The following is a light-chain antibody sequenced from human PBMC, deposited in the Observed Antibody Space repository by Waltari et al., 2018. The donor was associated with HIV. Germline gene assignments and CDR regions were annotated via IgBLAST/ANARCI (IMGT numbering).Light chain of an antibody. Sequence: EIQMTQSPSSVSASVGERVTITCRASQDLHTWLAWYQQKPGRDPQLLIYATVNLERKVPSRFSGSGSGTDFTLTVSNLQPEDFATYYGQQSRSFPFTLGQGTKLEIK. CDR2: ATV. J-gene: IGKJ2*01. V-gene: IGKV1D-12*01. CDR1: QDLHTW. CDR3: QQSRSFPFT.